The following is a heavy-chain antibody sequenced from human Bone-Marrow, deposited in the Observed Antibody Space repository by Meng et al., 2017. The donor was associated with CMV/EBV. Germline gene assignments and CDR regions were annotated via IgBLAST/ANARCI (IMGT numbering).Heavy chain of an antibody. V-gene: IGHV5-51*01. CDR1: GYGFTSYW. CDR3: ARLRGYDGYDCVEF. D-gene: IGHD5-12*01. CDR2: IYPGDSDI. J-gene: IGHJ4*02. Sequence: GESLKISCMGSGYGFTSYWIGLVRQMPGKGLEWMGIIYPGDSDINYNPSFEGQVIISADKSISTAYLQWSGLKASDTAMYYCARLRGYDGYDCVEFWGQGYLVTVSS.